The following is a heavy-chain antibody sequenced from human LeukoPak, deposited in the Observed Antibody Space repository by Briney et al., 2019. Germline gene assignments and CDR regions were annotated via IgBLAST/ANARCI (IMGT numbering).Heavy chain of an antibody. CDR1: GYTFASYA. CDR2: INANTGNP. V-gene: IGHV7-4-1*02. D-gene: IGHD5-12*01. Sequence: ASVKVSCKASGYTFASYAMNWVRQAPGQGLEWMGWINANTGNPTYAQGFTGRFVFSLDTSVSTAYLQISSLKAEDTAVYYCARTTLVATSTTLNNWGQGTLVTVSS. J-gene: IGHJ4*02. CDR3: ARTTLVATSTTLNN.